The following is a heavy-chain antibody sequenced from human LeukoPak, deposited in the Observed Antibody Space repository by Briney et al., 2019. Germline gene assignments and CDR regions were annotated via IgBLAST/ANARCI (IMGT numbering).Heavy chain of an antibody. J-gene: IGHJ4*02. D-gene: IGHD3-10*01. CDR1: GGSISSYY. CDR2: IYHSGST. Sequence: SETLSLTCTVSGGSISSYYWSWIRQPPGKGLEYIGYIYHSGSTNYNPSLKSRVTISLDTSKNQFSLRLSSVTAADTAVYYCVRLRGARDQVDFWGQGTLVTVSS. V-gene: IGHV4-59*08. CDR3: VRLRGARDQVDF.